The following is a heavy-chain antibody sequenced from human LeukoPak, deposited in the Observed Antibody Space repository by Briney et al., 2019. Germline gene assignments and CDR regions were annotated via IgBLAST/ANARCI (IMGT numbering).Heavy chain of an antibody. J-gene: IGHJ5*02. CDR2: IYHSGST. CDR1: GGSISSGGYS. Sequence: SQTLSLTCAVSGGSISSGGYSWSWIRQPPGKGLEWIGYIYHSGSTYYNPSLKSRVTISVDRSKNQFSLKLSSVTAADTAVYYCARAGVIEDPYGDYTTNNWFDPWGQGTLVTVSS. D-gene: IGHD4-17*01. CDR3: ARAGVIEDPYGDYTTNNWFDP. V-gene: IGHV4-30-2*01.